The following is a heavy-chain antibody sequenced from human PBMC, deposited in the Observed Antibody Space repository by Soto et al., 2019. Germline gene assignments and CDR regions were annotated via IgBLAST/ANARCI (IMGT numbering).Heavy chain of an antibody. CDR3: VHRLSSLVPGLYYFDY. Sequence: SGPTLVNPTQTLTLTCTFSGFSLSTSGVGVGWIRLPPGKALEWLALIYWNDDKRYSPSLKSRLTITKDTSKNQVVFTMTNMDPVDTAIFYCVHRLSSLVPGLYYFDYWGQGTLVTVSS. CDR2: IYWNDDK. V-gene: IGHV2-5*01. J-gene: IGHJ4*02. D-gene: IGHD6-6*01. CDR1: GFSLSTSGVG.